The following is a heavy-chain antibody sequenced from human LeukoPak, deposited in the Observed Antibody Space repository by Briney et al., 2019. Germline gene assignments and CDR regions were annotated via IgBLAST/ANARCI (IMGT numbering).Heavy chain of an antibody. CDR2: IYYSGST. D-gene: IGHD5-18*01. V-gene: IGHV4-39*01. Sequence: SETLSLTCTVSGGSISSSSYYWGWIRQPPGKGLEWIGSIYYSGSTYYNPSLKSRVTISVDTSKNQFSLKLSSVTAADTAVYYCARHGEYSYENAFDIWGQGTMVTVSS. CDR1: GGSISSSSYY. CDR3: ARHGEYSYENAFDI. J-gene: IGHJ3*02.